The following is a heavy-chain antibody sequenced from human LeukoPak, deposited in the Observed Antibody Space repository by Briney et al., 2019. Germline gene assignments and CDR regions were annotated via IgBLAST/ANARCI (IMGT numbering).Heavy chain of an antibody. J-gene: IGHJ4*02. D-gene: IGHD3-3*01. Sequence: SETLSLTCTVSGGSISSYYWSWIRQPAGKGLEWIGRIYTSGSTNYNPSLKSRVTMSVDTSKNQFSLKLSSVTAADTAVYYCARHSTFFGVVIIKGRVRGPFDYWGQGALVTVSS. V-gene: IGHV4-4*07. CDR2: IYTSGST. CDR1: GGSISSYY. CDR3: ARHSTFFGVVIIKGRVRGPFDY.